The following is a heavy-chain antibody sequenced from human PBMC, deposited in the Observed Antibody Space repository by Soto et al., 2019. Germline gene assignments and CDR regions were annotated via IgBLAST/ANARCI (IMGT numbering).Heavy chain of an antibody. J-gene: IGHJ6*02. Sequence: PVGSLILPCAASGVTFDYYSVHWVRKAQGKGLEWVSGISWNSGSIGYADSVKGRFTISRDSAKNSLYLQMNSLRAEDTALYYCAKDSTLGGWGGMDVWGQGTTVTVSS. CDR1: GVTFDYYS. D-gene: IGHD3-16*01. CDR2: ISWNSGSI. CDR3: AKDSTLGGWGGMDV. V-gene: IGHV3-9*01.